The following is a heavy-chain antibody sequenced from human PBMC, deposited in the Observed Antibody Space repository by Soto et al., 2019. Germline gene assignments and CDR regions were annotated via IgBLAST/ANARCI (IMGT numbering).Heavy chain of an antibody. D-gene: IGHD6-6*01. V-gene: IGHV4-31*03. CDR1: GGSISSGGYY. CDR2: IYYSGST. CDR3: ARDPRRSSSVRGGVV. J-gene: IGHJ6*02. Sequence: LSLTCTVSGGSISSGGYYWSWIRQHPGKGLEWIGYIYYSGSTYYNPSLKSRVTISVDTSKNQFSLKLSSVTAADTAVYYCARDPRRSSSVRGGVVWGQGTTVTVSS.